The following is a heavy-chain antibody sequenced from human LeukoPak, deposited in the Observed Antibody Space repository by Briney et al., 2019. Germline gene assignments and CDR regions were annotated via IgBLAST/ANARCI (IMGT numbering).Heavy chain of an antibody. CDR3: ARGLGGNYYDSSGFDY. Sequence: SETLSLTCTVSGGSISSYYWSWIRQPPGKGLEWIGYIYYSGSTNYNPSLKSRVTISVDTSMNQFSLKLSSVTAADTAVYYCARGLGGNYYDSSGFDYWGQGTLVTVSS. J-gene: IGHJ4*02. CDR1: GGSISSYY. V-gene: IGHV4-59*01. CDR2: IYYSGST. D-gene: IGHD3-22*01.